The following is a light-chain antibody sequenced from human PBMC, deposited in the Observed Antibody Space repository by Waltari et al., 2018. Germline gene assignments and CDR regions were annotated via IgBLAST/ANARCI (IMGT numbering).Light chain of an antibody. CDR2: DVS. J-gene: IGLJ3*02. CDR1: SSDVGGYNY. Sequence: QSALTQPASVSGSPGQSITISCPGTSSDVGGYNYVSWYQQHPGTAPKLIIYDVSNRPSGVSNRFSGSKSGNTASLTISGLQAEDEADYYCSSYTSSSTPWVFGGGTKLTVL. CDR3: SSYTSSSTPWV. V-gene: IGLV2-14*03.